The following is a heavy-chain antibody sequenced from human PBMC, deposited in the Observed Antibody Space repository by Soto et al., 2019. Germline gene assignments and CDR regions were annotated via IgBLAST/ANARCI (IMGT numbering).Heavy chain of an antibody. V-gene: IGHV5-51*01. CDR1: GYSFTSYW. J-gene: IGHJ4*02. Sequence: GESLKISCKGSGYSFTSYWIGWVRQMPGKGLEWMGIIYPGDSDTRYSPSFQGQVTISADKSISTAYLQWSGLKASDTAMYYCARPHYYDSSGYSGMIDYWGQGTLVTVSS. CDR3: ARPHYYDSSGYSGMIDY. D-gene: IGHD3-22*01. CDR2: IYPGDSDT.